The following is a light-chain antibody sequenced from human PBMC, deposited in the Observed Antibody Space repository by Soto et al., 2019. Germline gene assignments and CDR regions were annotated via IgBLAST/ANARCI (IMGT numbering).Light chain of an antibody. V-gene: IGKV3-15*01. J-gene: IGKJ5*01. CDR2: GAS. Sequence: IVMPQSPATLSVSPGARATLSCRASQSVSSNLAWYQQKPGQAPRLLIYGASTRATGIPARFSGSGSGTEFTLTISSLQSEDFAVYYCQQYENLPTFGQGTRLEIK. CDR3: QQYENLPT. CDR1: QSVSSN.